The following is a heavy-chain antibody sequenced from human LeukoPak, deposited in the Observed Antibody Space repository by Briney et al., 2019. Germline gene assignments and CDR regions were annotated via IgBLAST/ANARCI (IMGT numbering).Heavy chain of an antibody. CDR2: IYYSGST. Sequence: SETLSLTCTVSGGSISSSSYYWGWIRQPPGKGLEWIGSIYYSGSTYYNPSLKSRVTISVDTSKNQFSLKLSSVTAADTAVYYCASLEAMAEDASDIWGQGTMVTVSS. CDR3: ASLEAMAEDASDI. D-gene: IGHD5-24*01. V-gene: IGHV4-39*01. CDR1: GGSISSSSYY. J-gene: IGHJ3*02.